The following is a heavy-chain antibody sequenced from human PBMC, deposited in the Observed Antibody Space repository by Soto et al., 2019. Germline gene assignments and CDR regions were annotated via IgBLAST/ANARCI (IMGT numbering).Heavy chain of an antibody. Sequence: GGSLRLSCAASGFTFSDYWMHWVRQAPGKGLVWVSRINSDGSTTSYADSVKGRFTISRDNAKNTLYLQMNSLRVEDTAVYYCAKILPYFDWFFDYWGQGTLVTVSS. CDR3: AKILPYFDWFFDY. V-gene: IGHV3-74*01. J-gene: IGHJ4*02. CDR2: INSDGSTT. D-gene: IGHD3-9*01. CDR1: GFTFSDYW.